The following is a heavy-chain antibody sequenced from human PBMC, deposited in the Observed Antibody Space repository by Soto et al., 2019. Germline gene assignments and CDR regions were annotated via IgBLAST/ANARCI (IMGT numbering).Heavy chain of an antibody. D-gene: IGHD6-6*01. CDR2: IWYDGSNK. CDR3: ARVGTRIAARQNYYYGMDV. CDR1: GFTFSSYG. Sequence: PGGSLRLSCAASGFTFSSYGMHWVRQAPGKGLEWVAVIWYDGSNKYYADSVKGRFTISRDNSKNTLYLQMNSLRAEDTAVYYCARVGTRIAARQNYYYGMDVWGQGTTVTVSS. V-gene: IGHV3-33*01. J-gene: IGHJ6*02.